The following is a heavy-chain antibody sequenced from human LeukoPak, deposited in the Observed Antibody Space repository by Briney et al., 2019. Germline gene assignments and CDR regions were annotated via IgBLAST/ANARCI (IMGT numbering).Heavy chain of an antibody. J-gene: IGHJ3*02. Sequence: GGSLRLSCAASGFTFSTYGMHWVRQAPGKGLDWVAFIRYDGGNKYYADSVKGRFTISRDNAKNSLYLQMNSLRAEDTAVYYCARDSFVVPAAMTQTDAFDIWGQGTMVTVSS. D-gene: IGHD2-2*01. CDR1: GFTFSTYG. CDR2: IRYDGGNK. V-gene: IGHV3-30*02. CDR3: ARDSFVVPAAMTQTDAFDI.